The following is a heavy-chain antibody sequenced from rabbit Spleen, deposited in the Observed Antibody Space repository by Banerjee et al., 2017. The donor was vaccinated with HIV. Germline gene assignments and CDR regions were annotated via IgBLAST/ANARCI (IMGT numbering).Heavy chain of an antibody. J-gene: IGHJ4*01. D-gene: IGHD1-1*01. Sequence: QEQLMESGGGLVQPGGSLKLSCKASGFAFSSYGVSWVRQAPGKGLEWIGYIDPLFGTTYYANWVKGRFTISSHNAQNTLYLQLNSLTAADTATYFCVRGASSSGYYSLWGPGTLVTVS. CDR3: VRGASSSGYYSL. CDR1: GFAFSSYG. CDR2: IDPLFGTT. V-gene: IGHV1S47*01.